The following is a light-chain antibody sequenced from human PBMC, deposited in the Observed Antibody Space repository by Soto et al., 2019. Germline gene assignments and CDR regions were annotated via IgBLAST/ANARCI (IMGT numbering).Light chain of an antibody. V-gene: IGKV3-20*01. CDR1: QSFSSHF. CDR3: QHFGSSLRT. Sequence: IVLTQSPGTMSFSPGGIATLSCSASQSFSSHFLAWYQQKPGQAPRLLIHGTSSRATGIPDRFSGSGSGTDFTLTINSLEPEDFAVYYCQHFGSSLRTFGQGTKVE. J-gene: IGKJ1*01. CDR2: GTS.